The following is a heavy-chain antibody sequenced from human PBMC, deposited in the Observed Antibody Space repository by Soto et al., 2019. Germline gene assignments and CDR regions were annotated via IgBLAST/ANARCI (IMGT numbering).Heavy chain of an antibody. J-gene: IGHJ3*02. D-gene: IGHD6-19*01. CDR2: ISYDGSNK. CDR3: ARPYSSGWSDAFDI. Sequence: PGGSLRLSCAASGFTFSSYGMHWVRQAPGKGLEWVAVISYDGSNKYYADSVKGRFTISRDNSKNTLYLQMNSLRAEDTAVYYCARPYSSGWSDAFDIWGQGTMVTVSS. V-gene: IGHV3-30*03. CDR1: GFTFSSYG.